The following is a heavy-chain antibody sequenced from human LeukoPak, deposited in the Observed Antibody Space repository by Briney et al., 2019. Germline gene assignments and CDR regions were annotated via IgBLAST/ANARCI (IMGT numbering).Heavy chain of an antibody. CDR2: INPSGGST. Sequence: ASVKVSCKASGYTFTSSYIHWVRQAPGQGLEWMGIINPSGGSTSHEQRFQGRVTMTRDTSTNTVYMELSSLRSEDTAVYYCARDSIIAARRDAFDIWGQGTMVTVS. J-gene: IGHJ3*02. D-gene: IGHD6-6*01. CDR3: ARDSIIAARRDAFDI. V-gene: IGHV1-46*01. CDR1: GYTFTSSY.